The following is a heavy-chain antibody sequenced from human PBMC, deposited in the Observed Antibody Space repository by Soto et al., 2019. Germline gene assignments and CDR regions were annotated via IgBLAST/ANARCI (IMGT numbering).Heavy chain of an antibody. CDR2: ISSRTGSSK. D-gene: IGHD2-8*01. CDR3: ARKGVSNLDY. CDR1: GFTFTTYG. J-gene: IGHJ4*02. V-gene: IGHV3-21*01. Sequence: EVQLVESGGGLVKPGGSLRLSCAASGFTFTTYGRTWFPQAPGRGLEWVSFISSRTGSSKEYADSVRGRFTVSRDNAKNSVYLQMNSLRVEDTAVYYCARKGVSNLDYWGQGTLVTVSS.